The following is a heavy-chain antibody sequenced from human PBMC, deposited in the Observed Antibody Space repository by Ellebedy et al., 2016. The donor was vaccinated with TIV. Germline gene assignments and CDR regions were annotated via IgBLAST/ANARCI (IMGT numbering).Heavy chain of an antibody. J-gene: IGHJ4*02. V-gene: IGHV3-9*01. CDR2: VSWNSDSI. CDR3: AKSASGSGRYPFDY. CDR1: GFTFSHYW. Sequence: SLKISCAASGFTFSHYWMSWVRQAPGKGLEWVSGVSWNSDSIVYADSVKGRFTISRDSAKNSLYLQMNSLRAEDTALYYCAKSASGSGRYPFDYWGQGTLVTVSS. D-gene: IGHD6-19*01.